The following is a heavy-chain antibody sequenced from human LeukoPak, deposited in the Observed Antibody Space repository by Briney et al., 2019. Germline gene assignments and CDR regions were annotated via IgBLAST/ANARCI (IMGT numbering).Heavy chain of an antibody. Sequence: GGSLRLSCAASGFTFSDYYMSWIRQAPGKGLEWVSYISSNGSTIYYADSVKGRFTISRDNAKNSLYLQMNSLRAEDTAVYYCAALDYGDYPVDYWGQGTLVTVSS. V-gene: IGHV3-11*01. J-gene: IGHJ4*02. D-gene: IGHD4-17*01. CDR3: AALDYGDYPVDY. CDR2: ISSNGSTI. CDR1: GFTFSDYY.